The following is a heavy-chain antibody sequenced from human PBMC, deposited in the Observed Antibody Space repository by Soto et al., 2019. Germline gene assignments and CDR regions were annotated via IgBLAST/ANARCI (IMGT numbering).Heavy chain of an antibody. Sequence: QVQLVESGGGVVQPGRSLRLSCAASGYSFSSYGMRWVRQAPGKGLVRVAVISYDGSNKYYADSVKGRFTISRDNSKNTLYLQMNSLRAEDTAVYYCAKGLAYCGGDCYSHFDLWGRGTLVTVSS. V-gene: IGHV3-30*18. CDR3: AKGLAYCGGDCYSHFDL. J-gene: IGHJ2*01. CDR2: ISYDGSNK. D-gene: IGHD2-21*02. CDR1: GYSFSSYG.